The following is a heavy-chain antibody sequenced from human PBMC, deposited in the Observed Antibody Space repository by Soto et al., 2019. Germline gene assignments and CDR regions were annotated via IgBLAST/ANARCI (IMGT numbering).Heavy chain of an antibody. V-gene: IGHV4-34*01. J-gene: IGHJ5*02. CDR3: ARVVVVVAAHNWFDP. D-gene: IGHD2-15*01. CDR2: INHSGST. CDR1: GGSFSGYY. Sequence: QVQLQQWGAGLLKPSETLSLTCAVYGGSFSGYYWSWIRQPPGKGLEWIGEINHSGSTNYNPSLKSRVTISVDTSKNQFSLTLSSVTAADTAVYYCARVVVVVAAHNWFDPWGQGTLVTVSS.